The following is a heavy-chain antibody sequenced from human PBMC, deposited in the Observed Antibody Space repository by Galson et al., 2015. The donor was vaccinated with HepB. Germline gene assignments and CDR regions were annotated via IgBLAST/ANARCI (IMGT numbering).Heavy chain of an antibody. D-gene: IGHD2-2*02. Sequence: QSGAEVKKPGESLKISCKGSGYTFTSYWVGWVRQMPGKGLEWMGIIYPGDSNTRYSPSFQGQVTISADKSINTAYLQWSSLKASDTAMYYCAVRGCSNTACYIFNDWGQGTLVTVSS. CDR3: AVRGCSNTACYIFND. J-gene: IGHJ4*02. V-gene: IGHV5-51*01. CDR2: IYPGDSNT. CDR1: GYTFTSYW.